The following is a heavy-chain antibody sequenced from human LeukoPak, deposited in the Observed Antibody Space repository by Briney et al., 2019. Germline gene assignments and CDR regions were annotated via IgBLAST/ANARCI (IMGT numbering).Heavy chain of an antibody. Sequence: PSETLSLTCNVSGGSISSYFWTWIRQPAGKGLERIGRIHASGTTNYNSSLKSRVSMSVDTSKNQFSLKLASVTAADTAVYFCARDGADVYGRAFDYWGQGTLVSVSS. CDR2: IHASGTT. CDR3: ARDGADVYGRAFDY. D-gene: IGHD3-10*01. V-gene: IGHV4-4*07. CDR1: GGSISSYF. J-gene: IGHJ4*02.